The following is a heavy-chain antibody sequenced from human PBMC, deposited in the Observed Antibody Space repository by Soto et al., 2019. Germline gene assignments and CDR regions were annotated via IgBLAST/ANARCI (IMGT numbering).Heavy chain of an antibody. Sequence: PGGSLRLSCAASGFTFSSYGMHWVRQAPGKGLEWVAVISYDGSNKYYADSVKGRFTISRDNSKNTLYLQMNSLRAEDTAVYYCAKDPDFGHIVVVPAAILPDYWGQGTLVTVSS. CDR2: ISYDGSNK. CDR1: GFTFSSYG. V-gene: IGHV3-30*18. J-gene: IGHJ4*02. CDR3: AKDPDFGHIVVVPAAILPDY. D-gene: IGHD2-2*01.